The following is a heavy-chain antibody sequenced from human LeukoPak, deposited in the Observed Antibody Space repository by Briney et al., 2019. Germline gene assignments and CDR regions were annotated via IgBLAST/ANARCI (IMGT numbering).Heavy chain of an antibody. CDR1: GGSISSYY. D-gene: IGHD5-18*01. Sequence: SETLSLTCTVSGGSISSYYWSWVRQPPGKGLEWIGEIYHSGSTNYNPSLKSRVTISVDKSKNQFSLKLSSVTAADTAVYYCASKEYTYGYFDYWGQGTLVTVSS. CDR3: ASKEYTYGYFDY. J-gene: IGHJ4*02. V-gene: IGHV4-4*02. CDR2: IYHSGST.